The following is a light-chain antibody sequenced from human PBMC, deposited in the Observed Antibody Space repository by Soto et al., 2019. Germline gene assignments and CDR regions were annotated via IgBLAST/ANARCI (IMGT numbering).Light chain of an antibody. CDR3: QQDYNLPQT. CDR1: QSVGSSY. J-gene: IGKJ1*01. V-gene: IGKV3D-7*01. CDR2: GAS. Sequence: EIVMTQSPATLSLSPGERATLSCRASQSVGSSYLSWYQQKPGQAPRLLIYGASTRATGIPARFSGSGSGTDFTLTISSLQPEDFAVYYCQQDYNLPQTFGQGTKVEIK.